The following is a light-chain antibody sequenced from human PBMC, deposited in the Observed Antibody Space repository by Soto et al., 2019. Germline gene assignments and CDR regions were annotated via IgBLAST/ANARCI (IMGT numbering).Light chain of an antibody. Sequence: DIQMTQSPSSLSASVGDRVVITCQTTHDIRDYLNWYQEKPGRAPKLLIYDASKLERGVPSRLSGSGSGTDFTFTISGLQPEDVATYYCQQYDNLIFTFGPGTKVDLK. CDR1: HDIRDY. V-gene: IGKV1-33*01. J-gene: IGKJ3*01. CDR2: DAS. CDR3: QQYDNLIFT.